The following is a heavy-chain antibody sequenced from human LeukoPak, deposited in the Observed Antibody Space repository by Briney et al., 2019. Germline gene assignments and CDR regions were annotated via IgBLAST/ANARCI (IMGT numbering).Heavy chain of an antibody. V-gene: IGHV3-33*01. D-gene: IGHD4-23*01. CDR3: ARALGGNSRDYYMDV. Sequence: GRSLRLSCAASGFTFSSYGMHWVRQPPGKGLEWVALIWYGGSNKFYATSVKGRFTISRDNSENTLYLQINSLRAEDTAVYYCARALGGNSRDYYMDVWGKGTTVTVSS. J-gene: IGHJ6*03. CDR1: GFTFSSYG. CDR2: IWYGGSNK.